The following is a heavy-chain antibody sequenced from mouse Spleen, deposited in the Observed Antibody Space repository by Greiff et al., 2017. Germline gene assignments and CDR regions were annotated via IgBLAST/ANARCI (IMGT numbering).Heavy chain of an antibody. D-gene: IGHD3-2*02. CDR2: ISNGGGST. J-gene: IGHJ2*01. CDR3: ARQGYGYFDY. CDR1: GFTFSDYY. Sequence: EVQVVESGGGLVQPGGSLKLSCATSGFTFSDYYMYWVRQTPEKRLEWVAYISNGGGSTYYPDTVKGRFTISRDNAKNTLYLQMSRLKSEDTAMYYCARQGYGYFDYWGQGTTLTVSS. V-gene: IGHV5-12*02.